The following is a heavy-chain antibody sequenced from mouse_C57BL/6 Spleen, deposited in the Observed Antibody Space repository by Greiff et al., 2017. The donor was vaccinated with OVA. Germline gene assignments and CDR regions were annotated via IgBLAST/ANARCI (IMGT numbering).Heavy chain of an antibody. CDR3: ARVGDYEEPFAY. V-gene: IGHV1-20*01. CDR2: INPYNGDT. CDR1: GYSFTGYF. D-gene: IGHD2-4*01. J-gene: IGHJ3*01. Sequence: EVQLVESGPELVKPGDSVKISCKASGYSFTGYFMNWVMQSHGKSLEWIGRINPYNGDTFYNQKFKGKATLTVDKSSSTAHMELRSLTSEDSAVYYCARVGDYEEPFAYWGQGTLVTVSA.